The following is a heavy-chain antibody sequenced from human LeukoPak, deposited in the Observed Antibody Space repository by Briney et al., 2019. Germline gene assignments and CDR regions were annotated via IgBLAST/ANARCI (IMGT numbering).Heavy chain of an antibody. V-gene: IGHV3-43*02. J-gene: IGHJ4*02. CDR1: GFTFDDYA. D-gene: IGHD3-22*01. CDR3: AKIGGYYDSSGSFDY. CDR2: ISGDGGST. Sequence: PGGSLRLSCAASGFTFDDYAMHSVRQAPGKGLEWVSLISGDGGSTYYADSVKGRFTISRDNSKNSLYLQMNSLRTEDTALYYCAKIGGYYDSSGSFDYWGQGTLVTVSS.